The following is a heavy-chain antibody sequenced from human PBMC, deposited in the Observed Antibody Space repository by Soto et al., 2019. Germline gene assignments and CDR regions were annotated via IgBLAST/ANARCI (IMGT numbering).Heavy chain of an antibody. Sequence: PSETLSLTCAVYGGSFSGYYWSWIRQPPGKGLEWIGEINHSGSTNYNPSLKSRVTISVDTSKNQFSLKLSSVTAADTAVYYCARGGSSHRYSSSWYYHYWGQGTLVTVSS. CDR2: INHSGST. J-gene: IGHJ4*02. V-gene: IGHV4-34*01. CDR1: GGSFSGYY. CDR3: ARGGSSHRYSSSWYYHY. D-gene: IGHD6-13*01.